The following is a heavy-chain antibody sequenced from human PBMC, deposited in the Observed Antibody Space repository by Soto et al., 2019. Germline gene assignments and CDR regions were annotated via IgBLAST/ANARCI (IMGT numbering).Heavy chain of an antibody. V-gene: IGHV6-1*01. J-gene: IGHJ6*04. CDR2: TYYRSKWYN. CDR1: GDSVSSNSAA. D-gene: IGHD6-13*01. Sequence: SQTLSLTCAISGDSVSSNSAAWNWIRQSPSRGLEWLGRTYYRSKWYNDYAVSVKSRITINPDTSKNQFSLQLNSVTPEDTAVYYCARASYVGGSWYYYYGMDVWGKGTTVTSPQ. CDR3: ARASYVGGSWYYYYGMDV.